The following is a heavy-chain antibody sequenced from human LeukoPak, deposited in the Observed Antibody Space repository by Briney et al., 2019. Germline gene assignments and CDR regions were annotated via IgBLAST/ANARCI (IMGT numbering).Heavy chain of an antibody. CDR1: GGSFSGYY. D-gene: IGHD2-2*01. J-gene: IGHJ4*02. Sequence: SETLSLTCAVYGGSFSGYYWSWIRQPPGKGLEWIGEINHSGSTNYNPSLKSRVTISVDTSKNQFSLKLSSVTAADTAVYYCARGARDIVVVPAIEEDDYWGQGNLVTVSS. CDR3: ARGARDIVVVPAIEEDDY. CDR2: INHSGST. V-gene: IGHV4-34*01.